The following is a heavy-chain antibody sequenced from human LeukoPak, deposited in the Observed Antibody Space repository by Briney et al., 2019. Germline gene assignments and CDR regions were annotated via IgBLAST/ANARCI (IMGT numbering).Heavy chain of an antibody. CDR2: IYPGDSDT. V-gene: IGHV5-51*01. CDR1: GYSFTSYW. Sequence: GESLKISCKGSGYSFTSYWIGWVRQMPGKGLEWMGIIYPGDSDTRYSPSFQGQVTISADKSISTAYLQWSSLKASDTAMYYCARPDYDSGQGSEAFDIWGQGTMVTVSS. D-gene: IGHD3-3*01. CDR3: ARPDYDSGQGSEAFDI. J-gene: IGHJ3*02.